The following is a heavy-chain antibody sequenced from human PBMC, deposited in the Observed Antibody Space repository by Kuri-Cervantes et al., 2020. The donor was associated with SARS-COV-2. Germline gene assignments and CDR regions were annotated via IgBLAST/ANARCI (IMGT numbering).Heavy chain of an antibody. J-gene: IGHJ4*02. D-gene: IGHD2-21*01. CDR1: GFNFSRTD. Sequence: GESLKISCAASGFNFSRTDMHWVRQAPGKGLEWVAVISHDGKNKKCIASGKGRFTISRDNSQNTLYLHMKSLSSEDTAMYYCEKDRVGVQDFWGQGTLVTVSS. V-gene: IGHV3-30*18. CDR3: EKDRVGVQDF. CDR2: ISHDGKNK.